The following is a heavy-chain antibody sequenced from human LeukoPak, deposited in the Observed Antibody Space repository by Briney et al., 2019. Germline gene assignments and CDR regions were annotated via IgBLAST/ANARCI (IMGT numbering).Heavy chain of an antibody. CDR2: IKNKRGSYTA. Sequence: PGGSLRLSCAASGFTLNEHYIDWVRQAPGKGLEWVGRIKNKRGSYTADYAASVKGRFTISRDDSQNSLYLQMNSLKTEDTAVYYGGRDTATDLDYWGQGTLVTVSS. CDR3: GRDTATDLDY. J-gene: IGHJ4*02. CDR1: GFTLNEHY. D-gene: IGHD2-21*02. V-gene: IGHV3-72*01.